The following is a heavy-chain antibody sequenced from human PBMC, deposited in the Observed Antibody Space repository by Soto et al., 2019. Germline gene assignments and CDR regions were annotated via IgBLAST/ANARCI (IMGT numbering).Heavy chain of an antibody. CDR2: ISSSSSYI. Sequence: PGGSLRLSCAASGFTFSSYSMNWVRQAPGKGLEWVSSISSSSSYIYYADSVKGRFTISRDNAKNSLYLQMNSLRAEDTAVYYCAREVAPSVGSCCDYWGQGTLVTVSS. CDR3: AREVAPSVGSCCDY. J-gene: IGHJ4*02. CDR1: GFTFSSYS. D-gene: IGHD2-15*01. V-gene: IGHV3-21*01.